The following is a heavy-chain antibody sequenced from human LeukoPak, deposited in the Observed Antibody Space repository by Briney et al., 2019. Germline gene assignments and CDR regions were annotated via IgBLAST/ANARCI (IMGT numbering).Heavy chain of an antibody. V-gene: IGHV3-15*01. CDR1: GFPFTNAW. J-gene: IGHJ6*03. Sequence: PGGSLRLSCVVSGFPFTNAWMSWVRQAPGKGLEWVGRIKSKTDGGTVDYAAPVRGRFTMWRDDARSALYLQMNSLQTEDTAVYYCTPDLMDVWGKGTTVTVSS. CDR2: IKSKTDGGTV. CDR3: TPDLMDV.